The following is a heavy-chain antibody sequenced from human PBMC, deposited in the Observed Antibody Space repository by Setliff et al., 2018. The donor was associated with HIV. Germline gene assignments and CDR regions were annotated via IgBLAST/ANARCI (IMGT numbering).Heavy chain of an antibody. CDR2: IAPNSGGT. V-gene: IGHV1-2*06. CDR3: ARIVRPSYYYYYYMDV. Sequence: GASVKVSCKASGYTFGNYYMHWVRQAPGQGLEWMGRIAPNSGGTKYAQKFEGRVTMTRDTSINTVYMEVSSLRSDDTAVYYCARIVRPSYYYYYYMDVWGKGTTVTVSS. J-gene: IGHJ6*03. CDR1: GYTFGNYY. D-gene: IGHD3-10*02.